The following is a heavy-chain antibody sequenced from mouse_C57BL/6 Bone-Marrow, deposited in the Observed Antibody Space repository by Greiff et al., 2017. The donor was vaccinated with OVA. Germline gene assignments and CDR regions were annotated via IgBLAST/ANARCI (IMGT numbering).Heavy chain of an antibody. J-gene: IGHJ3*01. CDR3: ARGGYGSRFAY. CDR1: GFTFSSYA. Sequence: VQLKQSGGGLVKPGGSLKLSCAASGFTFSSYAMSWVRQTPEKRLEWVATISDGGSYTYYPDNVKGRFTISRDNAKNNLYLQMSHLKSEDTAMYYCARGGYGSRFAYWGQGTLVTVSA. D-gene: IGHD1-1*01. CDR2: ISDGGSYT. V-gene: IGHV5-4*01.